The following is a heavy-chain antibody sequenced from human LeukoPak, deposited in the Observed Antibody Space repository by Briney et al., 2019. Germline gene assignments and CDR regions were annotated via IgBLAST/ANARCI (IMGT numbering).Heavy chain of an antibody. CDR3: AKEGHGDLEYYFDY. Sequence: PGGSLRLSCAASGFTFSSYAMSWVRQAPGKGLEWVSAISGSGGSAYYADSVKGRFTISRDNSKNTLYLQMNSLRAGDTAVYYCAKEGHGDLEYYFDYWGQGTLVTVSS. CDR1: GFTFSSYA. J-gene: IGHJ4*02. CDR2: ISGSGGSA. V-gene: IGHV3-23*01. D-gene: IGHD2-21*01.